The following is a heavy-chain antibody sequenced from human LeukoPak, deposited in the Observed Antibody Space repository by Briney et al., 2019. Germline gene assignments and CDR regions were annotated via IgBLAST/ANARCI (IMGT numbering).Heavy chain of an antibody. CDR2: MNPNSGNT. CDR3: AKEGGQWLVLPKNYFDY. CDR1: GYTFTSHD. V-gene: IGHV1-8*01. Sequence: ASVKVSCKASGYTFTSHDINWVRQATGQGLEWMGWMNPNSGNTGYAQKFQGRVTMTRNTSISTAYMELSSLRAEDTAVYYCAKEGGQWLVLPKNYFDYWGQGTLVTVSS. D-gene: IGHD6-19*01. J-gene: IGHJ4*02.